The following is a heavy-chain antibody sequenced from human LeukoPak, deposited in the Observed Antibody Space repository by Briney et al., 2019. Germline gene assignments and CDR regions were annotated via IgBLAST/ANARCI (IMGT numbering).Heavy chain of an antibody. CDR2: IYYSGST. V-gene: IGHV4-39*01. CDR3: ARRDRAKGYNWFDP. J-gene: IGHJ5*02. Sequence: SETLSLTRTVCGGSIRRSRYQLGWLREPPGEGLEGIGSIYYSGSTYYNSSVKSRVSISVDTSKNQFSLKLSSVTAADTAVYYCARRDRAKGYNWFDPWGQGTLVTVSS. CDR1: GGSIRRSRYQ.